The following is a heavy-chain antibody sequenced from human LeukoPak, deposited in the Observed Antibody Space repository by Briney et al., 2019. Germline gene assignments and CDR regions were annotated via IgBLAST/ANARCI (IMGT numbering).Heavy chain of an antibody. CDR3: ARGLAYCGGDCYFYY. D-gene: IGHD2-21*02. CDR1: GYTFTGYY. Sequence: ASVKVSCKASGYTFTGYYMHWVRQAPGQGLEWMGWINPNSGGTNYAQKFQGRVTMTRDTSISTAYMELSRLRSDDTAVDYCARGLAYCGGDCYFYYWGQGTLVTVSS. CDR2: INPNSGGT. J-gene: IGHJ4*02. V-gene: IGHV1-2*02.